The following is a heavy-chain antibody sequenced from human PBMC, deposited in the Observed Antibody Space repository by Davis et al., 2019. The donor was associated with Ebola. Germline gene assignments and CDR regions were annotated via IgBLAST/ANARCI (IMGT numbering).Heavy chain of an antibody. V-gene: IGHV3-30-3*01. CDR3: ATADGRGPYYYYGMDV. CDR2: ISYDGSNK. CDR1: GFTFSSYA. Sequence: GESLKISCAASGFTFSSYAMHWVRQAPGKGLEWVAVISYDGSNKYYADSVKCRFTISRDNSKNTLYLQMNSLRDEDTAVYYVATADGRGPYYYYGMDVWGQGTTVTVSS. J-gene: IGHJ6*02. D-gene: IGHD5-12*01.